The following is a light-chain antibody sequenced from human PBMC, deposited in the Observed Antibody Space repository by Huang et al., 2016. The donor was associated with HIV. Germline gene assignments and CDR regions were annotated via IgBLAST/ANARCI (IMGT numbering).Light chain of an antibody. CDR1: QSLVHSDGNTY. Sequence: VVMTQSPLSLPVTLGQPASISCRSSQSLVHSDGNTYVNWFQQRPGQSPRRLIHKVATRGSGVAVRYSVSGSGTEFTLKISRVGAEDVEVYYCMQGTHWPLTFGGGTKVEIK. V-gene: IGKV2-30*02. J-gene: IGKJ4*01. CDR3: MQGTHWPLT. CDR2: KVA.